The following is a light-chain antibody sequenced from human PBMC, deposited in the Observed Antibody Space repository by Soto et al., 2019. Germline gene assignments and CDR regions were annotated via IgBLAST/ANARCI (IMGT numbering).Light chain of an antibody. CDR3: QTWGTGIRV. V-gene: IGLV4-69*01. CDR2: LTSDGSY. J-gene: IGLJ2*01. Sequence: QPVLTQSPSASASLGASVKLTCTLSSGHSSYAIAWHQQQPEKGPRYLMKLTSDGSYTKGDGIPDRFSGSSSGAERYLTISSLQSEDEADYYCQTWGTGIRVFGGGTKLTVL. CDR1: SGHSSYA.